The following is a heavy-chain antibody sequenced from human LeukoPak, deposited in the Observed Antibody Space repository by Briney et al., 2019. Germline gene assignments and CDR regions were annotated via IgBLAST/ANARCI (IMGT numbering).Heavy chain of an antibody. J-gene: IGHJ5*02. V-gene: IGHV4-34*01. CDR1: CTSFSNYY. CDR2: YTHGGST. CDR3: ARVLPGGTYHYVPLRWFDP. Sequence: SYMLSFSYAADCTSFSNYYWSLSRQPPGKLLYWSGEYTHGGSTNYNPSLKSRVTISVDTSKNQFSLNLRSVTAADTAVYYCARVLPGGTYHYVPLRWFDPWGQGTLVTVSS. D-gene: IGHD1-1*01.